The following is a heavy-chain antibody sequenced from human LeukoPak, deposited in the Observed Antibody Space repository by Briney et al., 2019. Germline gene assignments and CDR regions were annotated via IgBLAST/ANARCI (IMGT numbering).Heavy chain of an antibody. CDR1: GVSISSYY. D-gene: IGHD3-16*01. J-gene: IGHJ4*02. Sequence: SETLSLTCTVSGVSISSYYWSWIWQPPGKGLEWIGSIYTTGDTRYNPSLKSRVTISVDTSKNQFSLKLSSVTAADTAVYYCARATPVGGVRFDYWGQGTLVTVSS. CDR3: ARATPVGGVRFDY. CDR2: IYTTGDT. V-gene: IGHV4-4*09.